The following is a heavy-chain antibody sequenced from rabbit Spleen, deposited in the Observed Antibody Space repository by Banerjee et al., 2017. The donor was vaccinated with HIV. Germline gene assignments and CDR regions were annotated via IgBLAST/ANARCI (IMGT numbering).Heavy chain of an antibody. J-gene: IGHJ6*01. CDR2: IAGSSSGFT. D-gene: IGHD8-1*01. Sequence: QSLESGGGLVTPGGTLTLTCTASGFTLSSYYMNWVRQAPGKGLEWISCIAGSSSGFTYSATWAKGRFTISKTSSTTVTLQMTSLTVADTATYFCARDTGSSFSSYGMDLWGPGTLVTVS. V-gene: IGHV1S40*01. CDR1: GFTLSSYY. CDR3: ARDTGSSFSSYGMDL.